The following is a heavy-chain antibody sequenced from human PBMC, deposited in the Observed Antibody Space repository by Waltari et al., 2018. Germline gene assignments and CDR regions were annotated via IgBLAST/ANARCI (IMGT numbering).Heavy chain of an antibody. CDR2: IHHGGTP. Sequence: QVHLEESGPGLVETSGTLSLTCTVSGGFLSSNWWSWVRQPPTQGLEWIGGIHHGGTPYYKTSLQIRVTISRDNDSKQVSLRRCSVAAADTATYYCASHVSESGQRGFDNWGQGILVTVSS. CDR1: GGFLSSNW. V-gene: IGHV4-4*02. J-gene: IGHJ4*02. D-gene: IGHD3-3*01. CDR3: ASHVSESGQRGFDN.